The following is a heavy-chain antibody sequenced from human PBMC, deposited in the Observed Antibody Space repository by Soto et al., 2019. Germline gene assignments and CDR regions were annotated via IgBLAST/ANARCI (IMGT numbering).Heavy chain of an antibody. J-gene: IGHJ6*02. Sequence: SVTVSCKGSGGTFSSYAVSWVRQAPGQGLEWMGGIIPIFGTANYAQKFQGRVTITADESTSTAYMDLSSLRSEDTAVYYCASPPTTGNSYYYGMDVWGQGTTVTVSS. CDR3: ASPPTTGNSYYYGMDV. CDR1: GGTFSSYA. D-gene: IGHD4-17*01. CDR2: IIPIFGTA. V-gene: IGHV1-69*13.